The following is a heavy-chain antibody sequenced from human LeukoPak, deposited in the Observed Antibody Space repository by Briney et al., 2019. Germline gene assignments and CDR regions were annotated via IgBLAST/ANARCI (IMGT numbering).Heavy chain of an antibody. Sequence: GGSLRLSCAASGFTFIDYDMHWVRQVIGKGLEWVSAIGIRGDTHYSGSVKGRFTISRENAESSLYLQMNSLRAEDTAVYYCARDFRDRSMPIDFWGQGTLVTVSP. CDR1: GFTFIDYD. V-gene: IGHV3-13*01. J-gene: IGHJ4*02. CDR3: ARDFRDRSMPIDF. CDR2: IGIRGDT. D-gene: IGHD2/OR15-2a*01.